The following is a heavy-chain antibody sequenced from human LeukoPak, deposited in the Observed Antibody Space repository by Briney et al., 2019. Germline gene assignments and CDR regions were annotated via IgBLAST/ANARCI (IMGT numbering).Heavy chain of an antibody. CDR3: ASMTTVTNYFDY. V-gene: IGHV4-30-2*05. CDR2: IYYSGST. J-gene: IGHJ4*02. CDR1: GGSISSGGYC. D-gene: IGHD4-17*01. Sequence: SETLSLTCAVSGGSISSGGYCWSWIRQPPGKGLQWIGYIYYSGSTYYNPSLKSRVTISVDTSKNQFSLKLSSVTAADTAVYYCASMTTVTNYFDYWGQGTLVTVSS.